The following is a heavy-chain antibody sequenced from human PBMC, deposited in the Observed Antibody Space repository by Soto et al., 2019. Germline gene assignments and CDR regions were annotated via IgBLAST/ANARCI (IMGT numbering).Heavy chain of an antibody. CDR2: ITWNSGTI. J-gene: IGHJ6*02. CDR1: GVTFDDYA. CDR3: XXXXXXXXXXXMDV. Sequence: EVQLVESGGGLVQPGRSLRLSCAASGVTFDDYAMHXXXXXXXXXXXWCSGITWNSGTIGYADYVKGRFTISRDHGKXXXXXXXXXXXXXXXXXXXXXXXXXXXXXXXMDVWGQGTTVTVSS. V-gene: IGHV3-9*01.